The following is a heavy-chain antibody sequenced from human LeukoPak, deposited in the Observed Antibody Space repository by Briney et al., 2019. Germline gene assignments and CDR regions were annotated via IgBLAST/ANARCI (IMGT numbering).Heavy chain of an antibody. Sequence: GGSLRLSCAGFGFTFSDAWMSWVRQAPGKGPEWVGRIKSKRGGETIDYAAPVEGRFTISRDDSKKMVYLQMNNLESEDTAVYYCLWVRREIGGFDSWGQGTLVTVSP. V-gene: IGHV3-15*01. CDR1: GFTFSDAW. CDR3: LWVRREIGGFDS. CDR2: IKSKRGGETI. J-gene: IGHJ4*02. D-gene: IGHD2-21*01.